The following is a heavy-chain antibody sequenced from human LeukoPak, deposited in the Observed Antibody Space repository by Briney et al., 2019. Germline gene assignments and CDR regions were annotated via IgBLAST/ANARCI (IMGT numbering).Heavy chain of an antibody. CDR2: FDPEDGET. CDR1: GYTLTELS. CDR3: ATDLGNYYDSSGYYFLRDY. J-gene: IGHJ4*02. V-gene: IGHV1-24*01. Sequence: ASVKVSCKVSGYTLTELSMHWVRQAPGKGLEWMGGFDPEDGETIYAQKFQGRVTMTEDTSTDTAYIELSSLRSEDTAAYYCATDLGNYYDSSGYYFLRDYWGQGTLVTVSS. D-gene: IGHD3-22*01.